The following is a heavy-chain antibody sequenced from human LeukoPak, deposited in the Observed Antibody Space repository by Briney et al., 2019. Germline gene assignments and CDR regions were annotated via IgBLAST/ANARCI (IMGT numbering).Heavy chain of an antibody. D-gene: IGHD4-17*01. CDR2: IYYSGST. V-gene: IGHV4-59*01. CDR1: GGSINSYY. Sequence: SETLSLTCTVSGGSINSYYWSWIRQPPGKEPEWIGYIYYSGSTTYNPSLKSRVTISVDTSKNQFSLKVSSVTAADTAVYYCARVPPTVTAGRYYYCYMDVWGKGTTVTVSS. CDR3: ARVPPTVTAGRYYYCYMDV. J-gene: IGHJ6*03.